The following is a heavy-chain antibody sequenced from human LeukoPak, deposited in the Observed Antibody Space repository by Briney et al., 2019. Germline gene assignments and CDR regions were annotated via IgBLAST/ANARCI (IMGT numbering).Heavy chain of an antibody. CDR1: GFSLSTSGMC. V-gene: IGHV2-70*11. CDR2: TDWDDDK. D-gene: IGHD5-18*01. Sequence: SGPALVKPPQPLTLPRTFSGFSLSTSGMCVSWIRQPPGKALEWLARTDWDDDKYYSTSLKTRLTISKDTSKNQVVLIMTNMDPVDTATYYCARMITLSNGRYSSKTLDYWGQGTLVTVSS. CDR3: ARMITLSNGRYSSKTLDY. J-gene: IGHJ4*02.